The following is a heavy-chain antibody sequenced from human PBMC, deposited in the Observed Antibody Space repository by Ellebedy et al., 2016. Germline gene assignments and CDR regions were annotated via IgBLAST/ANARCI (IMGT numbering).Heavy chain of an antibody. CDR3: ARDKGEMATFDY. Sequence: SETLSLTXTVSGGSISSSSYYWGWIRQPPGKGLEWIGSIYYSGSTYYNSSLKSRVTISVDTSKNQFSLKLSSVTAADTAVYYCARDKGEMATFDYWGQGTLVTVSS. J-gene: IGHJ4*02. CDR2: IYYSGST. D-gene: IGHD5-24*01. CDR1: GGSISSSSYY. V-gene: IGHV4-39*07.